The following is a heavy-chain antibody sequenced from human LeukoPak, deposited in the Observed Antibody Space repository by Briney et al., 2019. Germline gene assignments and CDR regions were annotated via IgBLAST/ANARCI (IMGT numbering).Heavy chain of an antibody. CDR2: IYYSGST. J-gene: IGHJ5*02. D-gene: IGHD3-10*01. CDR3: ARGTAYFGESIGWFDP. CDR1: GGSISSYY. Sequence: PSETLSLTCTVSGGSISSYYWSWIRQPPGKGQEWIGSIYYSGSTYYNPSLKSRVTISVDTSKNQFSLKLSSVTAADTAVYYCARGTAYFGESIGWFDPWGQGTLVTVSS. V-gene: IGHV4-59*01.